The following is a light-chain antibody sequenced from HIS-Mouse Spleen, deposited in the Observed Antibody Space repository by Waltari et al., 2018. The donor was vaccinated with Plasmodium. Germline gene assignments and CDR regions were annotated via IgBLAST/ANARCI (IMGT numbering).Light chain of an antibody. J-gene: IGKJ1*01. Sequence: DTQMTQSPSPLAASVGDRVTITCLASQSISSYLNWYQQKPGKAPKLLIYAASSLQSGVPSRFSGSGSGTDFTLTISSLQPEDFATYYCQQNYNTWTFGQGTKVEIK. CDR2: AAS. CDR1: QSISSY. V-gene: IGKV1-39*01. CDR3: QQNYNTWT.